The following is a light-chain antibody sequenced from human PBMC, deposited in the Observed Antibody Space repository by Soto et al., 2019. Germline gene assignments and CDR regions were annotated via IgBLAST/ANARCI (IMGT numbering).Light chain of an antibody. Sequence: DIQMTQSPSSLSASVGDRVTITCQASQDITNYLNWYQQKPGKAPQLLIYDASNLETGVPSRFSGSGSGTDFTLTISSLQPEDIATYYCQQYDYLPLTFGGGTKVEIE. CDR1: QDITNY. CDR2: DAS. J-gene: IGKJ4*01. CDR3: QQYDYLPLT. V-gene: IGKV1-33*01.